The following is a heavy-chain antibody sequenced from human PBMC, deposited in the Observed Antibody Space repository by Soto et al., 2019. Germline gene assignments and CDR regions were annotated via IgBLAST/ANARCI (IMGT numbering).Heavy chain of an antibody. J-gene: IGHJ6*04. CDR2: IYSGGST. CDR3: ARGSYYYGMDV. CDR1: GFTVSSNY. Sequence: GGSLRLSCAASGFTVSSNYMSWVRQAPGKGLEWVSVIYSGGSTYYADSVKGRITISRDTSKNTLYLQMHSLRTEDTAVYYCARGSYYYGMDVWGKGTTVTISS. V-gene: IGHV3-53*01.